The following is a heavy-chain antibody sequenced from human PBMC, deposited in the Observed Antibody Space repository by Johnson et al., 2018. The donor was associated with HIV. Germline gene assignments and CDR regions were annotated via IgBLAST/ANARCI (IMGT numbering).Heavy chain of an antibody. CDR3: ARDLGRPDAFDV. D-gene: IGHD2-15*01. V-gene: IGHV3-30*04. CDR1: GFTFSSYA. CDR2: ISYDGSEK. Sequence: QVQLVESGGGLVQPGGSQRLSCAVSGFTFSSYAMHWVRQAPGKGLEWVAVISYDGSEKYFADSVKGRFTISRDSSKNTLYVQMNSLRVEDTAGYYCARDLGRPDAFDVWGQGTMVTVSS. J-gene: IGHJ3*01.